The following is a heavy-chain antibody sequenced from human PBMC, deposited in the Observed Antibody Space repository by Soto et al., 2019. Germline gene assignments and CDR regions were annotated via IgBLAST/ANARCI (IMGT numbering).Heavy chain of an antibody. CDR2: ISYDGSNK. D-gene: IGHD5-18*01. V-gene: IGHV3-30*18. CDR3: AKDLEGDTNVEYYYYYYGMDV. CDR1: GFTFSSYG. Sequence: PGGSLRLSCAASGFTFSSYGMHWVRQAPGKGLEWVAVISYDGSNKYYADSVKGRFTISRDNSKNTLYLQMNSLRAEDTAVYYCAKDLEGDTNVEYYYYYYGMDVWGQGTTVTVSS. J-gene: IGHJ6*02.